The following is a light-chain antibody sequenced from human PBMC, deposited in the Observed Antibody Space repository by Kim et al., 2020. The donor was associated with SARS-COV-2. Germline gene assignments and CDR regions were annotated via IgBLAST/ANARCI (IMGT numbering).Light chain of an antibody. CDR1: QSVRSNY. CDR2: CAS. CDR3: QQYGSLPWT. Sequence: SPGERATLSCGASQSVRSNYLAWYQQNPGQAPRLLIYCASSRATGIPDRFSGSGSGTDFTLTIIRLEPEDFAVYYCQQYGSLPWTFAQGTKVDIK. V-gene: IGKV3-20*01. J-gene: IGKJ1*01.